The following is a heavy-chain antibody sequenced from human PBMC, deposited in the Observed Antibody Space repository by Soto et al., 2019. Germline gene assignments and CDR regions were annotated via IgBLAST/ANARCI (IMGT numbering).Heavy chain of an antibody. Sequence: GGSLRLSCAASGFTFSSYAMSWVRQAPGKGLEWVSAISGSGGSTYYADSVKGRFTISRDNSKNTLYLQMNSLRAEDTAVYYCAKAPRGWPKAGTGYGTTYYFDYWGQGTLVTVSS. CDR1: GFTFSSYA. J-gene: IGHJ4*02. CDR3: AKAPRGWPKAGTGYGTTYYFDY. V-gene: IGHV3-23*01. D-gene: IGHD6-13*01. CDR2: ISGSGGST.